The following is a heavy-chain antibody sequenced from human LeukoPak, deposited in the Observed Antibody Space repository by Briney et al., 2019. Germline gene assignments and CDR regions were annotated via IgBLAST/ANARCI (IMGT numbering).Heavy chain of an antibody. J-gene: IGHJ3*02. CDR1: GYTLAMYW. CDR2: IYPRDSKT. D-gene: IGHD1-7*01. CDR3: ARPGLELTHEDAFDI. V-gene: IGHV5-51*01. Sequence: GESLKISCKGSGYTLAMYWVGWVRQMPGMGLEWMGIIYPRDSKTRYSPSFQGQVTISADKSISTAYLQWSSLKASDTAMYYCARPGLELTHEDAFDIWGQGTMVTVSS.